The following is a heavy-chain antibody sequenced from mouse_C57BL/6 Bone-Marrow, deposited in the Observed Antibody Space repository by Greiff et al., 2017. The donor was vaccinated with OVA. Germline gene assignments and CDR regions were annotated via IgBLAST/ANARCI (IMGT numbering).Heavy chain of an antibody. J-gene: IGHJ4*01. V-gene: IGHV1-69*01. D-gene: IGHD1-1*01. Sequence: VQLQQPGAELVMPGASVKLSCKASGYTFTSYWMHWVKQRPGQGLEWIGEIDPSDSYTNYNQKFKGKSTLTVDKYSSTAYMQLSSLTSEDSAVYYCAREVDYYGSSYAMDYWSQGTSGTVSA. CDR1: GYTFTSYW. CDR2: IDPSDSYT. CDR3: AREVDYYGSSYAMDY.